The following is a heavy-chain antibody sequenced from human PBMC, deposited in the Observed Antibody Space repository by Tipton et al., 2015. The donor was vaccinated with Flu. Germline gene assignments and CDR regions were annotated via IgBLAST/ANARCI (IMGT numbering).Heavy chain of an antibody. D-gene: IGHD3-16*01. CDR2: IYYSGSI. J-gene: IGHJ3*02. Sequence: TVSLTCTVSGGSISSHYWSWIRQPPGKGLEWIGYIYYSGSISYNPSLKSRVTISVDTSKNQFSLKLSSVTAADTAVYYCAREWGDAFDIWGQGTMVTVSS. CDR3: AREWGDAFDI. V-gene: IGHV4-59*11. CDR1: GGSISSHY.